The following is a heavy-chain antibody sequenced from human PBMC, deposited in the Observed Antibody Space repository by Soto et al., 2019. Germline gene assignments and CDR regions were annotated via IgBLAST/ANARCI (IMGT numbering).Heavy chain of an antibody. CDR3: VIYTREPRLFMYPFYS. D-gene: IGHD3-16*02. CDR2: IYYDGNT. V-gene: IGHV4-39*01. CDR1: GGSITSSSFY. Sequence: SETLSLTCSVSGGSITSSSFYWGWIRQPPGKGLECIANIYYDGNTYNNPSLKSRVTISLDTSRNQFSLRLSSLTAADTAVYYCVIYTREPRLFMYPFYSWGQGTLVTVSS. J-gene: IGHJ5*02.